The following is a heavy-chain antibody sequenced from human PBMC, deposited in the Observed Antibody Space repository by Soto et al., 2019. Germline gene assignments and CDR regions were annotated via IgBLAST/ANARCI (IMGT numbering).Heavy chain of an antibody. CDR1: GFTFSNYW. CDR3: ARDTLELLYYFDY. Sequence: LRLSCAASGFTFSNYWMHWVRQAPGKGLVWVSRINSDGSSASYADSVKGRFTISRDNAKNTLYLQMNSLRAEDTAVYYCARDTLELLYYFDYWGQGTLVTVSS. D-gene: IGHD1-7*01. CDR2: INSDGSSA. V-gene: IGHV3-74*01. J-gene: IGHJ4*02.